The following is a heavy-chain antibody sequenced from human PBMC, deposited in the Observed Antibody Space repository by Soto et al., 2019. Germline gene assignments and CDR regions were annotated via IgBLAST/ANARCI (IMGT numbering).Heavy chain of an antibody. J-gene: IGHJ4*02. D-gene: IGHD1-26*01. CDR3: ARDMEWELHGPFDY. CDR2: INPNSGGT. CDR1: GYTFTGYY. Sequence: ASVKVSCKASGYTFTGYYMHWVRQAPGQGLEWMGWINPNSGGTNYAQKFQGRVTMTRDTSISTAYMELSRLRSDDTAVYYCARDMEWELHGPFDYWGQGTLVTVSS. V-gene: IGHV1-2*02.